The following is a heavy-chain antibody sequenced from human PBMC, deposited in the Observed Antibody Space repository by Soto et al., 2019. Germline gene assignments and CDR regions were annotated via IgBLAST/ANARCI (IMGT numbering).Heavy chain of an antibody. Sequence: PGESLKISCKGSGDSFTSYWIGWVRQMPGKGLEWMGIIYPGDSDTRYSPSFQGQVTISADKSISTAYLQWSSLKASDTAMYYCARLRGIAARRGSWFDPWGQGTLVTVSS. CDR3: ARLRGIAARRGSWFDP. CDR2: IYPGDSDT. D-gene: IGHD6-6*01. V-gene: IGHV5-51*01. CDR1: GDSFTSYW. J-gene: IGHJ5*02.